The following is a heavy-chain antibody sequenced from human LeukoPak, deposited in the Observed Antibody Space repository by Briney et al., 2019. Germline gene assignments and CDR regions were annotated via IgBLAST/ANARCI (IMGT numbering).Heavy chain of an antibody. CDR1: GYSFTSYW. V-gene: IGHV5-51*01. D-gene: IGHD2-2*01. J-gene: IGHJ6*04. CDR2: IYPGDSDT. CDR3: ARHGGGIAVVPAAKGGMDV. Sequence: GESLKISCKGSGYSFTSYWIGWLRQMPGKGLEWMGIIYPGDSDTRYSPSFQGQVTISADKSISTAYLQWSSLKASDTAMYYCARHGGGIAVVPAAKGGMDVWSKGTTVTVSS.